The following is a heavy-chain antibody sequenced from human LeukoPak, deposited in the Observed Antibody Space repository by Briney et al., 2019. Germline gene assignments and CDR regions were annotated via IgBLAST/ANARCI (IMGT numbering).Heavy chain of an antibody. CDR1: EFSVGSNY. CDR2: IYSGGST. CDR3: ARGSDYGDYGY. V-gene: IGHV3-66*01. Sequence: GGSLRLSCAASEFSVGSNYMTWVRQAPGKGLEWVSLIYSGGSTYYADSVKGRFTISRDNSKNTLYLQMNSLRAEDTAVYYCARGSDYGDYGYWGQGTLVTVSS. D-gene: IGHD4-17*01. J-gene: IGHJ4*02.